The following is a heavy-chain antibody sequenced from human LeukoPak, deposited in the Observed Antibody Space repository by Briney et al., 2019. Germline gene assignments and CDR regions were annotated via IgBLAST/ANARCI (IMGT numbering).Heavy chain of an antibody. CDR3: AKAGPYDIVVVPAATFDY. Sequence: SETLSLTCAVYGGSFSGYYWSWIRQPPGKGLEWIGEINHSGSTNYNPSLKSRVTISVDTSKNQFSLKLSSVTAADTAVYYCAKAGPYDIVVVPAATFDYWGQGTLVTVSS. CDR2: INHSGST. D-gene: IGHD2-2*01. J-gene: IGHJ4*02. CDR1: GGSFSGYY. V-gene: IGHV4-34*01.